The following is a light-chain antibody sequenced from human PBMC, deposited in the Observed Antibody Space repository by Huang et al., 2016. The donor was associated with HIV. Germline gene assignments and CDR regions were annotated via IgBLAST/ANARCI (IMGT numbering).Light chain of an antibody. CDR3: HQYYSSPQT. J-gene: IGKJ1*01. Sequence: DIVVTQSPGSLALSLGERAAINCTSSQSVFHSSNNKNYLSWYQLKPGQSPKLLIYWAATRECGVPDRFRGTGSGTDFTLTITSLQAEDVAVYYCHQYYSSPQTFGQGTKVEV. V-gene: IGKV4-1*01. CDR2: WAA. CDR1: QSVFHSSNNKNY.